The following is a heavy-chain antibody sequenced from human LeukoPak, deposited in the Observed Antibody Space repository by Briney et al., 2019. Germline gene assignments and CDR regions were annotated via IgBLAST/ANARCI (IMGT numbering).Heavy chain of an antibody. CDR1: GFTVSSNY. CDR2: ILGSGGGA. Sequence: PGGSLRLSCAASGFTVSSNYMSWVRQAPGKGLEWVSGILGSGGGAFYADSVKGRFTISRDNSKNTVFLQMNSLRAEDTAVHYCAKDETFSGVNYFDYWGQGALVTVSS. D-gene: IGHD3-3*01. V-gene: IGHV3-23*01. J-gene: IGHJ4*02. CDR3: AKDETFSGVNYFDY.